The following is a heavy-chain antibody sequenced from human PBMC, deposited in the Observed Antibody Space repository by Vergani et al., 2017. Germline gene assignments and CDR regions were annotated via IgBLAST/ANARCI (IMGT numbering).Heavy chain of an antibody. V-gene: IGHV4-4*03. CDR3: ARHADDFWTGRYYYYYYMDV. Sequence: QVQLQESGPGLVKPPGTLSLTCAVSGGSISGTNWWSWVRQSPGKGLEWIGEIYHSGSTNYNPSLKSRVTISVDKSKNQFSLKLSSVTAADTAVYYCARHADDFWTGRYYYYYYMDVWGKGTTVSVSS. J-gene: IGHJ6*03. CDR1: GGSISGTNW. CDR2: IYHSGST. D-gene: IGHD3/OR15-3a*01.